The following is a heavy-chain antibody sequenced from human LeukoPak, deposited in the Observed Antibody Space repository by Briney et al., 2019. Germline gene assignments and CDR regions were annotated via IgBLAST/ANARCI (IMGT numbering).Heavy chain of an antibody. CDR1: GFTFSSYA. J-gene: IGHJ4*02. Sequence: PGGSLRLSCAASGFTFSSYAMSWVRQAPGKGLEWVSAITGSGGSTYYADSVKGRFTISRDNAKNSLYLQMNSLRAEDTAVYYCARDYGGSGWANYYFDYWGQGTLVTVSS. V-gene: IGHV3-23*01. CDR2: ITGSGGST. CDR3: ARDYGGSGWANYYFDY. D-gene: IGHD6-25*01.